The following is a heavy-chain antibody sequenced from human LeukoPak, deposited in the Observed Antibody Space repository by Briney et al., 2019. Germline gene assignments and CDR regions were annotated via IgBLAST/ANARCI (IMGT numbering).Heavy chain of an antibody. D-gene: IGHD2-15*01. V-gene: IGHV3-13*01. J-gene: IGHJ1*01. CDR2: IGTEGDT. CDR1: GFTFNNYD. Sequence: GGSLRLSCAASGFTFNNYDMHWGRQATGKGLEGVAAIGTEGDTYYPDSVKGRFTISRENGKNSLFLQMDSLRAGDSAVYYCARSFHCSGGRCYLDFLLWGQGTLVTVSS. CDR3: ARSFHCSGGRCYLDFLL.